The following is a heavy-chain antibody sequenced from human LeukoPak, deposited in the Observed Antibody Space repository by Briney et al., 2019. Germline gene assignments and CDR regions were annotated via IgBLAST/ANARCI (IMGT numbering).Heavy chain of an antibody. Sequence: PSQTLSLTCTVSGGSISSGSYFWSWIRQPAGKGLEWIGRIYTSGSTNYNPSLKSRVTISVDTSKNQFSLKLSSVTAADTAVYYCARRITIFGVVIMGVDWFDPWGQGTLVTVSS. CDR1: GGSISSGSYF. CDR2: IYTSGST. J-gene: IGHJ5*02. CDR3: ARRITIFGVVIMGVDWFDP. V-gene: IGHV4-61*02. D-gene: IGHD3-3*01.